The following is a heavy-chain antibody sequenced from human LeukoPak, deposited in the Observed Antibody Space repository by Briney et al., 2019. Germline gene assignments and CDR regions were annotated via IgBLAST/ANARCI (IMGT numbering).Heavy chain of an antibody. CDR1: GYSFTNFG. D-gene: IGHD2-2*02. Sequence: ASVKVSCKASGYSFTNFGVSWVRQAPGQGLGWMGWISAYNGNTYYAQKFQGRVTLTTDTSTTTAYMELRSLRSDDTAVYYCARGGVVPAAVQNWFDPWGQGTLVTVSS. J-gene: IGHJ5*02. CDR2: ISAYNGNT. V-gene: IGHV1-18*01. CDR3: ARGGVVPAAVQNWFDP.